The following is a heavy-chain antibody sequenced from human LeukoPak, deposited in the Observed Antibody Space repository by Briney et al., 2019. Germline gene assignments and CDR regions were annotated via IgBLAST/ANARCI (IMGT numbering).Heavy chain of an antibody. J-gene: IGHJ3*02. V-gene: IGHV3-21*01. CDR3: ARMANGAAGRVNGAFDI. Sequence: GGSLRLSCAASGFTFSSYSMNWVRQAPGKGLEWVSSISSSSSYIYYADSVKGRFTISRDNAKNSLYLQMNSLRAEDTAVYYCARMANGAAGRVNGAFDIWGQGTMVTVSS. CDR2: ISSSSSYI. D-gene: IGHD6-13*01. CDR1: GFTFSSYS.